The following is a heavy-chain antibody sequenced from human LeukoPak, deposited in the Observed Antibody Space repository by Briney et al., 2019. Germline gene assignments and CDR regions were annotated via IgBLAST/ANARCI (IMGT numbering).Heavy chain of an antibody. Sequence: ASVKVSCKASGYTFTGYYMHWVRQAPGQGLEWMGWINPNSGGTNYAQKFQGRVTMTRDTSISTAYMELSRLRSDDTAVYYCARERLRITMIIDPPDAFDIWGQGTMVTVSS. CDR2: INPNSGGT. CDR1: GYTFTGYY. D-gene: IGHD3-22*01. CDR3: ARERLRITMIIDPPDAFDI. V-gene: IGHV1-2*02. J-gene: IGHJ3*02.